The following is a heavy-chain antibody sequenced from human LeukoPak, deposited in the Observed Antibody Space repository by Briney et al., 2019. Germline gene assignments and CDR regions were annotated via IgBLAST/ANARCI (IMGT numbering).Heavy chain of an antibody. Sequence: ASVKVSCKASGCTFASYAFSWVRQAPGQGLEWMGWINTYNGNTDYAQNLQGRVTMTTETSTSTAYMELRSLRSDDTAVYFCARHSSHSHFDYWGQGTLVTVSS. J-gene: IGHJ4*02. CDR2: INTYNGNT. D-gene: IGHD3-22*01. V-gene: IGHV1-18*01. CDR3: ARHSSHSHFDY. CDR1: GCTFASYA.